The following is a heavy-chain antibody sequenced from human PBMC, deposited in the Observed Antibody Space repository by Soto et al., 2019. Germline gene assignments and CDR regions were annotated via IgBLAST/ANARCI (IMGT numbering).Heavy chain of an antibody. Sequence: QVQLVESGGGVVQPGRSLRLSCAASGFTFSSYGMHWVRQAPGKGLEWVAVIWYDGSNKYYADSVKGRFTISRDNSKNTLYLQMNRLRAEDTAVYYCARDQGSGWPSYYFDYWGQGTLVTVSS. J-gene: IGHJ4*02. CDR2: IWYDGSNK. CDR1: GFTFSSYG. CDR3: ARDQGSGWPSYYFDY. D-gene: IGHD6-19*01. V-gene: IGHV3-33*01.